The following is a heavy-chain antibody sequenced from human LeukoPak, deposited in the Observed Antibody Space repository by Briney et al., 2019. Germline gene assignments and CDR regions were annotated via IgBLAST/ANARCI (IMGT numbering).Heavy chain of an antibody. Sequence: GSLRLFCAASGFIFSTYAMHWVRQAPGKGLDWVAVISYDESNEYYADSVKGRLTISRDNSKNTLYLQMNSLRAEDSAVYYCARDSYGSDYWGQGTLVTVSS. D-gene: IGHD3-10*01. V-gene: IGHV3-30-3*01. CDR2: ISYDESNE. CDR3: ARDSYGSDY. CDR1: GFIFSTYA. J-gene: IGHJ4*02.